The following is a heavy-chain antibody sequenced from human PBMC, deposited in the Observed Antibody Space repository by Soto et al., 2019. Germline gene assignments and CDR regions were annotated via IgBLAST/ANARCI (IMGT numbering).Heavy chain of an antibody. CDR2: IIPLYGTV. D-gene: IGHD3-10*01. V-gene: IGHV1-69*06. CDR3: ARVRVIRGVIPSHFGL. J-gene: IGHJ4*02. Sequence: QAHLAQSGAEVKKPGSSVTVSCKASGGTFNSYGISWVRQAPGQGLDGIGVIIPLYGTVNYAQKFQGRVSITADKSTSTAYMDLNSLRSDDTAVYYCARVRVIRGVIPSHFGLWGQGTQVTVSS. CDR1: GGTFNSYG.